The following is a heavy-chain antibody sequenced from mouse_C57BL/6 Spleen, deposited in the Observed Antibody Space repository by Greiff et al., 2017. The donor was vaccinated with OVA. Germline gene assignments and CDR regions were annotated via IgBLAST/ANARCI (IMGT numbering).Heavy chain of an antibody. D-gene: IGHD1-1*01. Sequence: EVKLVESGGGLVKPGGSLKLSCAASGFTFSSYALSWVRQTPEKRLEWVATISDGGSYTDYPDNVKGRFTISRDNAKNNLYLQMSHMKSEDTAMYYCARDAGSSYYWYMDVWGTGTTVTVSS. V-gene: IGHV5-4*01. J-gene: IGHJ1*03. CDR2: ISDGGSYT. CDR3: ARDAGSSYYWYMDV. CDR1: GFTFSSYA.